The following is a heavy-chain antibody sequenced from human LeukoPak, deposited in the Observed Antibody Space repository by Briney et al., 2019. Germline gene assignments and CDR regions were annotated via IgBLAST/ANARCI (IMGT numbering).Heavy chain of an antibody. J-gene: IGHJ6*02. Sequence: SETLSLTCAVYGGSFSGYYWSWIRQSPGKGLEWIGEIEDRGSTNYNPSLRSRVTISVDTSKNLFSLKLNSVTAADTAVYYCARGLSFTSRGLGVWGQGTTVTVSS. CDR2: IEDRGST. V-gene: IGHV4-34*01. D-gene: IGHD2-2*01. CDR1: GGSFSGYY. CDR3: ARGLSFTSRGLGV.